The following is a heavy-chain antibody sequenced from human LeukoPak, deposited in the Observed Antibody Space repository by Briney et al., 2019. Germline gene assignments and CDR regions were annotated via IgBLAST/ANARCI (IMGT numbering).Heavy chain of an antibody. CDR2: VKQDGSEK. V-gene: IGHV3-7*03. J-gene: IGHJ6*02. CDR1: GFTFSSYW. Sequence: PGGSLRLSCAASGFTFSSYWMSWVRQAPGKGLEWVANVKQDGSEKYYVDSVKGRFTISRDNAKNSLYLQMNSLRAADTAVYYCARDCNGSILRFLEWLSPYYYYGMDVWGQGTTVTVSS. CDR3: ARDCNGSILRFLEWLSPYYYYGMDV. D-gene: IGHD3-3*01.